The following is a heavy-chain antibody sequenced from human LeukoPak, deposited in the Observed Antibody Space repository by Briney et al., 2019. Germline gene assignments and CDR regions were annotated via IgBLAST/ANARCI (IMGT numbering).Heavy chain of an antibody. CDR2: IIPILGIA. CDR3: AREVDRGSWFDP. Sequence: ASVKVSCKASGGTFSSYAISWVRQAPGQGLEWMGRIIPILGIANYAQKFQGRVTITADKSTSTAYMELSSLRSEDTAVYYCAREVDRGSWFDPWGQGTLVTVSS. V-gene: IGHV1-69*04. CDR1: GGTFSSYA. J-gene: IGHJ5*02. D-gene: IGHD3-10*01.